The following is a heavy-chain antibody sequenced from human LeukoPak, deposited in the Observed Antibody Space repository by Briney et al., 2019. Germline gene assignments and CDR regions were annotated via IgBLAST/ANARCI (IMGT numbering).Heavy chain of an antibody. CDR1: GYSFTDHY. J-gene: IGHJ4*02. V-gene: IGHV1-2*02. D-gene: IGHD7-27*01. CDR3: ARDHNWGPDY. CDR2: IHPGRGDT. Sequence: ASVKVSCKALGYSFTDHYFHWLRQAPGQGLEWMGWIHPGRGDTNYAQKFQGRVSLTRDTSISTAYMELSRLTSDDTAVYYCARDHNWGPDYWGQGTLVSVSS.